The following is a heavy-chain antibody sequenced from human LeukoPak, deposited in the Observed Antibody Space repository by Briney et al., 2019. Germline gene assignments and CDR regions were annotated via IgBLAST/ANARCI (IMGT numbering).Heavy chain of an antibody. V-gene: IGHV4-59*12. J-gene: IGHJ4*02. Sequence: ASETLSLTCTVSGGSISSYYWSWIRQPPGKGLEWIGEIHHSGSTNYNPSLKSRVTLSVDKSKNQLSLRLTSVTAADTAVYYCARGGDYRFDYWGQGTLVTVSS. D-gene: IGHD4-17*01. CDR2: IHHSGST. CDR1: GGSISSYY. CDR3: ARGGDYRFDY.